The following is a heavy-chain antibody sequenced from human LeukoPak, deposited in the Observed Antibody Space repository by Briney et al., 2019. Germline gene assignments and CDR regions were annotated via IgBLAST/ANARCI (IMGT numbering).Heavy chain of an antibody. Sequence: PSETLSLTCTVSGGSISSSSYYWGWICQPPGKGLEWIGSIYYSGSTYYNPSLKSRVTISVDASKNQFSLKLSSVTAADTAVYYCARLFPGSRIDYWGQGTLVTVSS. CDR2: IYYSGST. D-gene: IGHD1-14*01. J-gene: IGHJ4*02. CDR3: ARLFPGSRIDY. CDR1: GGSISSSSYY. V-gene: IGHV4-39*01.